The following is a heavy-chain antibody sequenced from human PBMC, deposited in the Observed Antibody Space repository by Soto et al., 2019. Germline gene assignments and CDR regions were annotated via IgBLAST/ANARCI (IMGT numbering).Heavy chain of an antibody. CDR3: ARDLSFDY. V-gene: IGHV3-66*01. CDR2: IYSGGST. J-gene: IGHJ4*02. Sequence: PGGSLRLSCAASGFTVSTNHMSWVRQAPGKGLEWVSVIYSGGSTNYADSAKGRFTISRDNSRNTLYLQMNSLRAEDTAVYYCARDLSFDYWGQGTLVTVSS. CDR1: GFTVSTNH.